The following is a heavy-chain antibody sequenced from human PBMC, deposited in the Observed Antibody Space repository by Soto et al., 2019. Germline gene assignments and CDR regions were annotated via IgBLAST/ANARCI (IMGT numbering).Heavy chain of an antibody. J-gene: IGHJ4*02. D-gene: IGHD3-22*01. CDR1: GYTFTSYY. Sequence: ASVKVSCKASGYTFTSYYMHWVRQAPGQGLEWMGIINPSGGSTSYAQKFQGRVTMTRDTSTSTVYMELSSLRSEDTAVYYCARDFVRKYYDTSGYYYNYFDYWGQGTLVTVSS. CDR3: ARDFVRKYYDTSGYYYNYFDY. CDR2: INPSGGST. V-gene: IGHV1-46*01.